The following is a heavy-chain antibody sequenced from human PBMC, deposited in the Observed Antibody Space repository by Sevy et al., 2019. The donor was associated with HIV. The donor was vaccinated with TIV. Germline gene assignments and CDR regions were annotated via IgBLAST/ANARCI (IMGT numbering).Heavy chain of an antibody. Sequence: SETLSLTCTVSGGSISTNYWSWIRQPPGKGLEWIGYISYSGNTNYNPSLKSRVAISVDTSKNQFSLKVTSVTAADTAVYYCAKSRSYPRASDDAFALWGQGTMVTVSS. J-gene: IGHJ3*01. CDR2: ISYSGNT. CDR1: GGSISTNY. CDR3: AKSRSYPRASDDAFAL. D-gene: IGHD2-2*02. V-gene: IGHV4-59*01.